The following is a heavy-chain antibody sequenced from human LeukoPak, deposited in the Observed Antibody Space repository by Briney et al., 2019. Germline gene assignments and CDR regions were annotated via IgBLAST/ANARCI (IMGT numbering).Heavy chain of an antibody. V-gene: IGHV1-2*02. CDR1: GYTFTGYY. CDR3: ARGNRITMIVVVITSADY. D-gene: IGHD3-22*01. J-gene: IGHJ4*02. CDR2: INPNSGGT. Sequence: ASVKVSCKASGYTFTGYYMHWVRQAPGQGLEWMGWINPNSGGTNYAQKFQGRVTMTRDTSISTAYVELSRLRSDDTAVYYCARGNRITMIVVVITSADYWGQGTLVTVSS.